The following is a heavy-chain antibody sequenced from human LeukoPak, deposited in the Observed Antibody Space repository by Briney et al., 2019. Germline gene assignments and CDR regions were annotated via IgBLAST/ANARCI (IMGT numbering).Heavy chain of an antibody. V-gene: IGHV3-48*01. D-gene: IGHD4-23*01. CDR1: GFTFSNYG. CDR2: IGTTTSTI. J-gene: IGHJ4*02. Sequence: PGGSLRLSCAASGFTFSNYGVSWVRQAPGKGLEWVSYIGTTTSTIYYADSLKGRFTISRDNAKNSLYLQMNSLRVEDTAVYYCARLDYGGNSGDYWGQGTLVTVSS. CDR3: ARLDYGGNSGDY.